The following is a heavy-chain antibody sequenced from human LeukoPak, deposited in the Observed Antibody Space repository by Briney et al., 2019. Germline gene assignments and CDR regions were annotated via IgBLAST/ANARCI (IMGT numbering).Heavy chain of an antibody. D-gene: IGHD1-26*01. J-gene: IGHJ6*02. V-gene: IGHV1-3*01. CDR2: INAGNGNT. CDR3: ARETPSSIVGATEYYYYYYGMDV. CDR1: GYTFTSYA. Sequence: ASVKVSCKASGYTFTSYAMHWVRQAPGQRLEWMGWINAGNGNTKYSQKFQGRVTITADKSTSTAYMELSSLRSEDTAVYYCARETPSSIVGATEYYYYYYGMDVWGQGTTVTVSS.